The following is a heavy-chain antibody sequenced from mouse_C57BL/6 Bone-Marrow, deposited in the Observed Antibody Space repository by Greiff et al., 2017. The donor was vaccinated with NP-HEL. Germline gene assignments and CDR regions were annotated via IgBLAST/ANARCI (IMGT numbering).Heavy chain of an antibody. J-gene: IGHJ3*01. V-gene: IGHV1-15*01. D-gene: IGHD2-4*01. CDR3: TREVDYDGFAY. CDR1: GYTFTDYE. CDR2: IDPETGGT. Sequence: VKLMESGAELVRPGASVTLSCKASGYTFTDYEMHWVKQTPVHGLEWIGAIDPETGGTAYNQKFKGKAILTADKSSSTAYMELRSLTSEDSAVYYCTREVDYDGFAYWGQGTLVTVSA.